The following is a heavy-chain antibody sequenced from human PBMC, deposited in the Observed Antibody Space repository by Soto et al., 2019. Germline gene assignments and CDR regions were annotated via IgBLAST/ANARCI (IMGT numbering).Heavy chain of an antibody. D-gene: IGHD3-10*01. CDR1: GFTVTRNY. CDR3: ATGGSKRVRGAIVEVFHLEF. V-gene: IGHV3-53*02. J-gene: IGHJ4*02. CDR2: IHTGGKT. Sequence: ELQLVESGGGLIQPGGSLRLSCAASGFTVTRNYMTWVRLAPGKGLEGVSTIHTGGKTFYTDSVKGRFTVSRDASKNTVDLQMNTLSVEDTAVYYCATGGSKRVRGAIVEVFHLEFWGRGTVVTVSS.